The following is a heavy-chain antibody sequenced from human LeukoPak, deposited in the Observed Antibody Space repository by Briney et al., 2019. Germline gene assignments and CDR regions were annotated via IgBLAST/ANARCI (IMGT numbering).Heavy chain of an antibody. Sequence: GGSLRLSCAASGFTFSSYSMNWVRQAPGKGLEWVSSISSSSSYIYYADSVKGRFTISRGNAKNSLYLQMNSLRAEDTAVYYCARDAMTTVTPPHAFDIWGQGTMVTVSS. CDR3: ARDAMTTVTPPHAFDI. CDR1: GFTFSSYS. J-gene: IGHJ3*02. V-gene: IGHV3-21*01. CDR2: ISSSSSYI. D-gene: IGHD4-17*01.